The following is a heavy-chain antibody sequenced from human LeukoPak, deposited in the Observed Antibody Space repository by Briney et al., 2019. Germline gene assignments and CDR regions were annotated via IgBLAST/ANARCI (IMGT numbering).Heavy chain of an antibody. Sequence: PGGSLRLSCAASGFTFSSYGMHWVRQAPGKGLEWVAFIRYDGSNKYYADSVKGRFTISRDNSKNTLYLQINSLRAEDTAVYYCAKDLDDSSGYFDYWGQGTLVTVSS. CDR1: GFTFSSYG. J-gene: IGHJ4*02. V-gene: IGHV3-30*02. CDR2: IRYDGSNK. D-gene: IGHD3-22*01. CDR3: AKDLDDSSGYFDY.